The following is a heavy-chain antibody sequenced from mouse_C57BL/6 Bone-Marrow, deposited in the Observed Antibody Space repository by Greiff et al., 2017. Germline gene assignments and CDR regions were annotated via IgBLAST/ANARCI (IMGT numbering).Heavy chain of an antibody. CDR1: GYAFSSYW. CDR2: IYPGDGDT. J-gene: IGHJ4*01. V-gene: IGHV1-80*01. Sequence: QVQLQQSGAELVKPGASVKISCKASGYAFSSYWMNWVKHRPGKGLEWIGQIYPGDGDTNYNGKFKGKATLTADKSSSTAYMQLSSLTSEDSAVYFCARRGAMAPYAMDYWGQGTSVTVSS. CDR3: ARRGAMAPYAMDY. D-gene: IGHD1-1*02.